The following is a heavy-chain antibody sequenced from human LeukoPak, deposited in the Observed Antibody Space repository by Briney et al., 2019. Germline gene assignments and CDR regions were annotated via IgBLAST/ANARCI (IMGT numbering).Heavy chain of an antibody. Sequence: SQTLSLTCTVSGGSISSGSYYWSWIRQPAGKGLEWIGRIYTSGSTNYNPSLKSRVTISVDTSKNQFSLKLSSVTAADTAVYYCAREGDRYYDFWSGMDYWGQGTLVTVSS. CDR2: IYTSGST. CDR1: GGSISSGSYY. J-gene: IGHJ4*02. V-gene: IGHV4-61*02. D-gene: IGHD3-3*01. CDR3: AREGDRYYDFWSGMDY.